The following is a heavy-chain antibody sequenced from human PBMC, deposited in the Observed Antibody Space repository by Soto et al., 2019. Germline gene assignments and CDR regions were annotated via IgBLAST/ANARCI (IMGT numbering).Heavy chain of an antibody. Sequence: QVQLVQSGAEVKKPGASVKVSCKASSYTFTSYGISWVRQAPGQGLEWMGWISAYNGNTNYAQKLQGRVTMTTDTSTSTAYMELRSLRSDDTDVYYCARDLELQSGAEYFQHWGQGTLVTVSS. V-gene: IGHV1-18*01. CDR3: ARDLELQSGAEYFQH. CDR2: ISAYNGNT. CDR1: SYTFTSYG. D-gene: IGHD1-7*01. J-gene: IGHJ1*01.